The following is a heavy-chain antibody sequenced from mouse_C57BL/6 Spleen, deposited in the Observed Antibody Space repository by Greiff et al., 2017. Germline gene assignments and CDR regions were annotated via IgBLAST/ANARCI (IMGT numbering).Heavy chain of an antibody. CDR3: ARGGNDAMDY. CDR1: GYAFSSYW. J-gene: IGHJ4*01. V-gene: IGHV1-80*01. D-gene: IGHD2-1*01. CDR2: IYPGDGDT. Sequence: VKLVESGAELVKPGASVKISCKASGYAFSSYWMNWVKQRPGKGLEWIGQIYPGDGDTNYNGKFKGKATLTADKSSSTAYMQLSSLTSEDSAVYFCARGGNDAMDYWGQGTSVTVSS.